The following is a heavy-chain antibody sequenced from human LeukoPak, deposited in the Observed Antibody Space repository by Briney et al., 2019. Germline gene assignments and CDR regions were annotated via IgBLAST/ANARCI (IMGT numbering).Heavy chain of an antibody. CDR1: GFPFSSYW. CDR3: ASDSPYYGMDV. Sequence: GGSLRLSCAASGFPFSSYWMHWVRQVPRKGLLWVSRINSDGSATIYADSVRGRFTISRDNAKNTLYLQMSGLRVDDTAVYHCASDSPYYGMDVWGQGITVTVSS. CDR2: INSDGSAT. J-gene: IGHJ6*02. V-gene: IGHV3-74*01.